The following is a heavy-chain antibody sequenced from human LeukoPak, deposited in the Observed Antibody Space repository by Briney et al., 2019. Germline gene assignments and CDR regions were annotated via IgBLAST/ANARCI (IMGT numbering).Heavy chain of an antibody. CDR1: GFTFSSYG. J-gene: IGHJ3*02. CDR2: IWYDGSNK. D-gene: IGHD5-24*01. CDR3: AKVGAKRDGYSWVGAFDI. V-gene: IGHV3-33*06. Sequence: GGSLRLSCAASGFTFSSYGMHWVRQAPGKGLEWVAVIWYDGSNKYYADSVKGRFTISRDNSKNTLYLQMNSLRAEDTAVYYCAKVGAKRDGYSWVGAFDIWGQATMLTVSS.